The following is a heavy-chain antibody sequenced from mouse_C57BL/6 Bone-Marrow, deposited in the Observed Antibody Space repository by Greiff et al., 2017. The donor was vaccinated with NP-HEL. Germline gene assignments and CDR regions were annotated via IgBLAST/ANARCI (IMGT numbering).Heavy chain of an antibody. CDR3: ARLGTTVVATHYFDY. V-gene: IGHV1-80*01. CDR1: GYAFSSYW. Sequence: LQESGAELVKPGASVKISCKASGYAFSSYWMNWVKQRPGKGLEWIGQIYPGDGDTNYNGKFKGKATLTADKSSSTAYMQLSSLTSEDSAVYFCARLGTTVVATHYFDYWGQGTTLTVSS. D-gene: IGHD1-1*01. CDR2: IYPGDGDT. J-gene: IGHJ2*01.